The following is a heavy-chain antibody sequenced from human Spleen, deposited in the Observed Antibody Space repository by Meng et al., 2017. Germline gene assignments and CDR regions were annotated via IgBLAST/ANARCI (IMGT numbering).Heavy chain of an antibody. CDR1: GFTFSNAW. CDR2: MKSNVDGGTV. CDR3: ARFEDPSGALWPYYFDY. Sequence: GESLKISCAASGFTFSNAWMTWVRQAPGKGLEWIGRMKSNVDGGTVDYAAAVKGRFFISRDDSENTFYLQMNSLRAEDTAVYYCARFEDPSGALWPYYFDYWGQGTLVTVSS. V-gene: IGHV3-15*01. D-gene: IGHD3-10*01. J-gene: IGHJ4*02.